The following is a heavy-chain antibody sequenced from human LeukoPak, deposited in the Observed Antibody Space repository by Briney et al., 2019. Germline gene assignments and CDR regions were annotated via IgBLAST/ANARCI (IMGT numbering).Heavy chain of an antibody. CDR1: GYSISSGHY. J-gene: IGHJ5*02. CDR3: ARGRLMSITGTLPRFDP. V-gene: IGHV4-38-2*01. Sequence: SETLSLTCAVSGYSISSGHYWGWIRQPPGKGLEWIGSIYHSGSTYYNPSLKSRVTISVDTSKNQFSLKLSSVTAADTAVYYCARGRLMSITGTLPRFDPWGQGTLVTVSS. D-gene: IGHD1-20*01. CDR2: IYHSGST.